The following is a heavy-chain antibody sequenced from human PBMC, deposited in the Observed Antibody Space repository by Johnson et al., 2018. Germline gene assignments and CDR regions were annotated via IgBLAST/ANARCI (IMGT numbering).Heavy chain of an antibody. J-gene: IGHJ6*02. CDR2: IYYSGST. CDR3: ARGYYAFWSGYWGYDGMDV. D-gene: IGHD3-3*01. Sequence: QVQLQESGPGLVKPSETLSLTCTVSGGSISSYYWSWIRQPPGKGLEWIGYIYYSGSTNYNPSLKSRVTISVDTSKNQFSLKLSSVPASDTAVYYCARGYYAFWSGYWGYDGMDVWGQGTTVTVSS. V-gene: IGHV4-59*01. CDR1: GGSISSYY.